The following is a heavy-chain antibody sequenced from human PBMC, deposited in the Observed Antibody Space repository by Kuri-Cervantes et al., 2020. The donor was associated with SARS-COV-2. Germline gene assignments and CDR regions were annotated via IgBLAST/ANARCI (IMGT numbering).Heavy chain of an antibody. CDR1: GYTFTGYY. CDR3: ARLAPFRRLVVISPGGAFDI. V-gene: IGHV1-2*04. CDR2: INPNSGGT. D-gene: IGHD3-22*01. J-gene: IGHJ3*02. Sequence: ASVKVSCKASGYTFTGYYMHWVRQAPGQGLEWMGWINPNSGGTNYAQKFQGWVTMTRDTSISTVYIELSRLRSDDTAVYYCARLAPFRRLVVISPGGAFDIWGQGTMVTVSS.